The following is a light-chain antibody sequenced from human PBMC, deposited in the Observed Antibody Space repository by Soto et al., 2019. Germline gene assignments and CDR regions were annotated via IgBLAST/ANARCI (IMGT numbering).Light chain of an antibody. CDR3: QEYNNWPSLT. V-gene: IGKV3D-15*01. Sequence: EIVMTQSQATLSVSPGERATLSCRASQSVSSNLAWYQQNPGQSPRLLIYGASIRATGIPARFSGSRSGTACTLTNSSLQSELLGGYYCQEYNNWPSLTFGGGTKVEVK. J-gene: IGKJ4*01. CDR2: GAS. CDR1: QSVSSN.